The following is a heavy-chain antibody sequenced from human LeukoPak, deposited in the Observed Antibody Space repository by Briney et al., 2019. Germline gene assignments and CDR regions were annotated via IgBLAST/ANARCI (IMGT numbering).Heavy chain of an antibody. CDR2: IYYSRST. CDR1: GGSISSYY. D-gene: IGHD3-9*01. CDR3: ARGIPDYDILTGYVSPYNWFDP. J-gene: IGHJ5*02. V-gene: IGHV4-59*01. Sequence: SETLSLTCTVSGGSISSYYWSWIRQPPGKGLEWIGYIYYSRSTNYNPSLKSRVTISVDTSKNQFSLKLSSVTAADTAVYYCARGIPDYDILTGYVSPYNWFDPWGQGTLVTVSS.